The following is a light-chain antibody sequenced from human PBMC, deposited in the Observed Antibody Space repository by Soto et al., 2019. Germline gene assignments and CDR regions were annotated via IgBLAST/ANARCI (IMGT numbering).Light chain of an antibody. V-gene: IGLV2-14*03. CDR2: NVD. J-gene: IGLJ2*01. CDR3: SSYANTNTVL. Sequence: QSALTQIASVSGSPGQSITISCTGTSSDIGGYNFVSWYQQHPGKAPKLMIYNVDYRPSGVSNRFSGSKSGNTASLTISGLQAEDEANYYCSSYANTNTVLFGGGTKLTVL. CDR1: SSDIGGYNF.